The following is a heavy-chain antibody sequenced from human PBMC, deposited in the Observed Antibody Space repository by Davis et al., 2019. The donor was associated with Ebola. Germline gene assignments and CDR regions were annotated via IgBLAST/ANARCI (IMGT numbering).Heavy chain of an antibody. J-gene: IGHJ5*01. Sequence: HTGGSLRLSCAASGFTFDDYAMHWVRQAPGKGLVWVSRIETDGTTKSYADSVKGRFTISRDNVNNILYLQMNGLRAEDTAMYYCARGRPVTNNWFDSWGQGTLVTVSS. CDR3: ARGRPVTNNWFDS. CDR1: GFTFDDYA. V-gene: IGHV3-74*01. CDR2: IETDGTTK. D-gene: IGHD4-11*01.